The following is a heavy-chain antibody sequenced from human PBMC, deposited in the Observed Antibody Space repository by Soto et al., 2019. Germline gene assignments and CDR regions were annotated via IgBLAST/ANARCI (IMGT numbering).Heavy chain of an antibody. Sequence: GGSLRLSCAASGFTFSSYGMHWVRQAPGKGLEWVAVIWYDGSNKYYADSVKGRFTISRDNSKNTLYLQMNSLRAEDTAVYYCARVRQRNCSGGSCYFDYWGQGTLVTVSS. CDR3: ARVRQRNCSGGSCYFDY. V-gene: IGHV3-33*01. CDR2: IWYDGSNK. D-gene: IGHD2-15*01. CDR1: GFTFSSYG. J-gene: IGHJ4*02.